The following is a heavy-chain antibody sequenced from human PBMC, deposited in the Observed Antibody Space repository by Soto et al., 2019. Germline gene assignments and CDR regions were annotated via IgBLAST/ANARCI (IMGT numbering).Heavy chain of an antibody. CDR2: INPNSGGT. CDR1: GYTFTGYY. Sequence: AASVKVSCKASGYTFTGYYMHWVRQAPGQGLEWMGWINPNSGGTNYAQKFQGRVTMTRDTSISTAYMELSRLRSDDTAVYYCARPYCSSTSCDHFDYWGQGTLVTVSS. CDR3: ARPYCSSTSCDHFDY. V-gene: IGHV1-2*02. J-gene: IGHJ4*02. D-gene: IGHD2-2*01.